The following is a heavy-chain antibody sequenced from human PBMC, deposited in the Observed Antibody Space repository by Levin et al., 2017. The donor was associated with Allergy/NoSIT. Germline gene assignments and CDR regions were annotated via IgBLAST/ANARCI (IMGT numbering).Heavy chain of an antibody. J-gene: IGHJ5*02. CDR2: IIPLFGTT. CDR1: GGTFSSYS. Sequence: PRASVKVSCKASGGTFSSYSISWVRQAPGQGLEWMGGIIPLFGTTKYAQNFQDRVTITADESTSIAYMELSSLRSEDTAIYYCARDGPVQIWLRLDTWGQGTPVTVPT. D-gene: IGHD3-9*01. CDR3: ARDGPVQIWLRLDT. V-gene: IGHV1-69*13.